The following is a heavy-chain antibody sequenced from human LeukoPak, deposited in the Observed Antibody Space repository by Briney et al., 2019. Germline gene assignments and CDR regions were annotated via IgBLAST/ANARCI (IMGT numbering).Heavy chain of an antibody. CDR3: AKGEVPAGRGYYFDY. CDR2: ISGSGGTT. J-gene: IGHJ4*02. CDR1: GLTFSSYA. V-gene: IGHV3-23*01. Sequence: GGSLRLSCAASGLTFSSYAMGWVRQAPGKGLEWVSGISGSGGTTYYADSVKGRFTIPRDNSKNTLCLQMNSLRAEDTAVYYCAKGEVPAGRGYYFDYWGQGTLVTVSS. D-gene: IGHD2-2*01.